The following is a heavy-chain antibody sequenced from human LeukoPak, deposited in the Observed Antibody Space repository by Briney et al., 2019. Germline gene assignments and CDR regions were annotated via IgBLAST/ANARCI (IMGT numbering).Heavy chain of an antibody. Sequence: PSETLSLTCAVYGGSFSGYYWSWIRQPPGKGLEWIGEINHSGSTNYNPSLKSRVTISVDTSKNQFSLKLSSVTAADTAVYYCARFIVVPAATSHDAFDFWGQGTMVTVSS. CDR3: ARFIVVPAATSHDAFDF. V-gene: IGHV4-34*01. J-gene: IGHJ3*01. CDR1: GGSFSGYY. D-gene: IGHD2-2*01. CDR2: INHSGST.